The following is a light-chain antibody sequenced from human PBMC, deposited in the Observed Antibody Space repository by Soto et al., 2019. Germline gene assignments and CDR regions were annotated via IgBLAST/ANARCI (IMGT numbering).Light chain of an antibody. V-gene: IGKV3-11*01. CDR1: QSVSSY. CDR2: DAS. Sequence: ENVLTQSPATLSLSPGERATLSCRASQSVSSYLAWYHQKPGQPPRLLIYDASTRATGIPARCSGSGSGTDFALTISSVETEDLEVYYCQQRSNLLTFGGGTKVEIK. J-gene: IGKJ4*01. CDR3: QQRSNLLT.